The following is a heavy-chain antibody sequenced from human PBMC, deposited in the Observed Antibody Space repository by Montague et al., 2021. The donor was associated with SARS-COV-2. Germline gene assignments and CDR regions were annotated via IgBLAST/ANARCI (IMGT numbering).Heavy chain of an antibody. J-gene: IGHJ4*02. CDR1: GDSISSFN. CDR2: MSSSGST. Sequence: SETLSLICTVSGDSISSFNWSWIRQPPGKGLEWIAYMSSSGSTNYNPSLKSRVTISVDTPKNQFSLKLTSMTAADTAVFYCAGGWGAQGFDYWGQGTLVTVSS. CDR3: AGGWGAQGFDY. D-gene: IGHD3-16*01. V-gene: IGHV4-59*01.